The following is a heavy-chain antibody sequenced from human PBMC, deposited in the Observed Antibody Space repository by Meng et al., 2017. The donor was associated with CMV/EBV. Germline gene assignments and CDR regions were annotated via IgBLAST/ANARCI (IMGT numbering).Heavy chain of an antibody. D-gene: IGHD3-3*01. Sequence: ASVKVSCKASGYTFTGYYMHWVRQAPGQGLEWMGWINPNSGGTNYAQKFQGRVTMTRDTSISTAYMELSRLRPDDTAVYYCARDARFLEWLSPREYYYGMDVWGQGTTVTVSS. CDR1: GYTFTGYY. J-gene: IGHJ6*02. V-gene: IGHV1-2*02. CDR3: ARDARFLEWLSPREYYYGMDV. CDR2: INPNSGGT.